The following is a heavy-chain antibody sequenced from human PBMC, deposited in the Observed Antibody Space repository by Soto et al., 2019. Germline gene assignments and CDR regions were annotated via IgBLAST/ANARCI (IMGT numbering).Heavy chain of an antibody. J-gene: IGHJ6*02. V-gene: IGHV3-74*01. D-gene: IGHD6-19*01. CDR2: INSDGSST. Sequence: GGSLRLSCAASGFTFRSYWMHWVRQAQGKGLVWVSRINSDGSSTSYADSVKGRFTISRDNAKNTLYLQMNSLRAEDTAVYYCARASGWHDYYYYGMAVWGQGTTVTVCS. CDR3: ARASGWHDYYYYGMAV. CDR1: GFTFRSYW.